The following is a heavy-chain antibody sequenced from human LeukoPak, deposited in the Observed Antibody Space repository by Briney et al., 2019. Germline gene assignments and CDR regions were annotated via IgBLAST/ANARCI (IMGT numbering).Heavy chain of an antibody. D-gene: IGHD3-22*01. Sequence: GGSLRLSCAASGFTFSSYEMNWVRQAPGKGLEWVSYISTSGSTKYYADSVKGRFTISRDNAKNSLYLQMNSLRAEDTAVYYCARDHDPGYNDSSGYRRVNAFDIWGQGTMVTVSS. CDR2: ISTSGSTK. J-gene: IGHJ3*02. CDR1: GFTFSSYE. V-gene: IGHV3-48*03. CDR3: ARDHDPGYNDSSGYRRVNAFDI.